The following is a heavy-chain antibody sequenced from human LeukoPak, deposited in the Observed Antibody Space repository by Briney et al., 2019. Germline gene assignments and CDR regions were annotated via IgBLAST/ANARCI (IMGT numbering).Heavy chain of an antibody. CDR1: GYSFTSYW. CDR2: SYPGDPDT. CDR3: ARQGASVAIPGYDAFDI. Sequence: GESLKISCKGSGYSFTSYWIGWVRQMPGKGLEWVGISYPGDPDTRYSPSFQGQVTISADKSISTAYLQWSSLKASDTAMYYCARQGASVAIPGYDAFDIWGQGTMVTVSS. V-gene: IGHV5-51*01. J-gene: IGHJ3*02. D-gene: IGHD2-2*02.